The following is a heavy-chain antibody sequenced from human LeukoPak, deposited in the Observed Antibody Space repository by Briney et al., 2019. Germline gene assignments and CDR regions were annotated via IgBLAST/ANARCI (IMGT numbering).Heavy chain of an antibody. CDR3: AKARYSPQLGPAGY. J-gene: IGHJ4*02. V-gene: IGHV1-18*01. D-gene: IGHD5-18*01. CDR2: ISAYNGNT. Sequence: ASVKVSCKASGYTFTSYGISWVRQAPGQGLEWMGWISAYNGNTNYAQKLQGRVTMTTDTSTSTAYMELRSLRSDDTAVYYCAKARYSPQLGPAGYWGQGTLVTVSS. CDR1: GYTFTSYG.